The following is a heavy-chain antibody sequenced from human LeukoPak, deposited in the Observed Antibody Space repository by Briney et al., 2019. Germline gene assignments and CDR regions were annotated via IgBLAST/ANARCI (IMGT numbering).Heavy chain of an antibody. J-gene: IGHJ4*02. CDR2: ISSSGSTI. CDR3: AKEADGGNPRPFDY. Sequence: SGGSLRLSCAASGFTFSSYSMNWVRQAPGKGLEWVSYISSSGSTIYYADSVKGRFTISRDNAKNSLYLQMNSLRAEDTAVYYCAKEADGGNPRPFDYWGQGTLVTVSS. V-gene: IGHV3-48*04. D-gene: IGHD4-23*01. CDR1: GFTFSSYS.